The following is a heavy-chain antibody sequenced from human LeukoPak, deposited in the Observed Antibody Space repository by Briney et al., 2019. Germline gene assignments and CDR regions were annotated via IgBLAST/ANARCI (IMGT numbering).Heavy chain of an antibody. CDR2: INHSGST. Sequence: SETLSLTCAVYGGSFSGYYWSWIRQPPGKGLEWIGEINHSGSTNYNPSLKSRVTISVDTSKNQFSLKLSSVTAADTAVYYCARRPLFYGSGSYRRYYFDYWGQGTLVTVSS. V-gene: IGHV4-34*01. D-gene: IGHD3-10*01. CDR3: ARRPLFYGSGSYRRYYFDY. CDR1: GGSFSGYY. J-gene: IGHJ4*02.